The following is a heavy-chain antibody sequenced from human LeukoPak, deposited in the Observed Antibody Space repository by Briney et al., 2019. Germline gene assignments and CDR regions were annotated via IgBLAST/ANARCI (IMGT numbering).Heavy chain of an antibody. CDR1: GFTVSSNY. CDR3: ASRWGSITIFGWEAAFDI. CDR2: IYSGGST. V-gene: IGHV3-53*01. J-gene: IGHJ3*02. D-gene: IGHD3-3*01. Sequence: SGGCLRLSSAASGFTVSSNYMSWVRQAPRKGLWWGSVIYSGGSTYYTDSVKGRFTISSDNSKNTLYLQMNSLRAEDTAVYYCASRWGSITIFGWEAAFDIWGQGTMVTVSS.